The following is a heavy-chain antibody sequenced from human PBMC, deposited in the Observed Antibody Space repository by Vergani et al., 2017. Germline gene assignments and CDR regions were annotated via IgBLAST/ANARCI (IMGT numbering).Heavy chain of an antibody. V-gene: IGHV1-46*01. Sequence: QVQVVQSGAEVKKSGASVKVSCKTSGYPFSNYYMHWVRQAPGQGLEWMGIINPSGGHTNYAQKFQGRVTMTRGTSTSTVYMELSSLRAEDTAIYYCARGDYGILTGYRYRGQGTLVTVSA. CDR1: GYPFSNYY. D-gene: IGHD3-9*01. CDR3: ARGDYGILTGYRY. CDR2: INPSGGHT. J-gene: IGHJ4*02.